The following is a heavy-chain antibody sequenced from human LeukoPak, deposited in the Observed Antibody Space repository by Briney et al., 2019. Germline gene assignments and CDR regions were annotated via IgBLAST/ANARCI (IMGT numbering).Heavy chain of an antibody. Sequence: PSETLSLTCAVYGGSFSGYYWSWIRQPPGKGLEWIGEINHSGSTNYNPSLKGRVTISVDTSKNQFSLKLSSVTAADTAVYYCARGDYYGSGSYYYYYYYGMDVWGQGTTVTVSS. D-gene: IGHD3-10*01. CDR1: GGSFSGYY. V-gene: IGHV4-34*01. J-gene: IGHJ6*02. CDR2: INHSGST. CDR3: ARGDYYGSGSYYYYYYYGMDV.